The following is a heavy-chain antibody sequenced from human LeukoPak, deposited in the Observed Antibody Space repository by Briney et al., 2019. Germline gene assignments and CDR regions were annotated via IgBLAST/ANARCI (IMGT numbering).Heavy chain of an antibody. D-gene: IGHD3-22*01. CDR1: GYTFTSYG. V-gene: IGHV1-18*01. CDR2: ISAYNGNT. CDR3: ARDETYYYDSSGYYPFDY. Sequence: GASVKVSCKASGYTFTSYGISWVRQAPGQGLEWMGWISAYNGNTNYAQKLQGRVTMTTDTSTSTAYMELRSLRSDDTAVYYCARDETYYYDSSGYYPFDYWGQETLVTVSS. J-gene: IGHJ4*02.